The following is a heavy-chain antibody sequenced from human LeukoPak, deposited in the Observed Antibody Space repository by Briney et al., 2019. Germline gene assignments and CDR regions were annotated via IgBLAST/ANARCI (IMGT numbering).Heavy chain of an antibody. CDR2: ISGSGGST. CDR3: AKDHLPGIVVADRDY. D-gene: IGHD6-19*01. Sequence: PGGSLRLSCAASGFTFSRYGMSWVRQAPGKGLEWVSAISGSGGSTYYANSVKSRFTISRDNSKNTLYLQINSLRAEDTAVYYCAKDHLPGIVVADRDYWGQGTLVTVSS. V-gene: IGHV3-23*01. CDR1: GFTFSRYG. J-gene: IGHJ4*02.